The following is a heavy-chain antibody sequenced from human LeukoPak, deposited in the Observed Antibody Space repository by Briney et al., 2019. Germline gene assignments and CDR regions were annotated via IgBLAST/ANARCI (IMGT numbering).Heavy chain of an antibody. CDR2: IYWDDDK. J-gene: IGHJ4*02. V-gene: IGHV2-5*02. CDR3: SRTRRGQIGWTNDY. Sequence: SGPTLFKPTPTLTLTCTFSGFSLPTRGVGVGWIRQPPGKALEWLSLIYWDDDKRYSPSLKSRVTITKDTSKNHVVLTMTNMDPVDTATYYCSRTRRGQIGWTNDYWGQGTLVTVSS. D-gene: IGHD6-19*01. CDR1: GFSLPTRGVG.